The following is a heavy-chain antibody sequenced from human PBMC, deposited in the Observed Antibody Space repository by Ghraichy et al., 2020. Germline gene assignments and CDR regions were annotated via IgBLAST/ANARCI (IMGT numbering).Heavy chain of an antibody. V-gene: IGHV3-7*03. Sequence: GGSLRLSCAASGFNLTSSWMNWVRQAPGQGLEWVAGIKPDGLETYLVDSLRGRFTISRDNAKNSVYLQMNGLRAEDTAFYYCARDRAYKCFDYWGHGTLVTVSS. J-gene: IGHJ4*01. D-gene: IGHD5-24*01. CDR1: GFNLTSSW. CDR2: IKPDGLET. CDR3: ARDRAYKCFDY.